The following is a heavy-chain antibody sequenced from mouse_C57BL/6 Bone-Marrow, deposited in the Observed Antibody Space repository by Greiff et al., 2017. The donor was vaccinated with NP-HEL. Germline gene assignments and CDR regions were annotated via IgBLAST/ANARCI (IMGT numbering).Heavy chain of an antibody. CDR1: GYTFTSYW. Sequence: QVQLQQPGAELVMPGASVKLSCKASGYTFTSYWMHWVKQRPGQGLEWIGEIDPSDSYTNYNQKFKGKSTLTVDKSSSTAYMHLSRLTSEDSAVYYCARYYGSRMDYWGQGTSVTVSS. CDR2: IDPSDSYT. CDR3: ARYYGSRMDY. J-gene: IGHJ4*01. V-gene: IGHV1-69*01. D-gene: IGHD1-1*01.